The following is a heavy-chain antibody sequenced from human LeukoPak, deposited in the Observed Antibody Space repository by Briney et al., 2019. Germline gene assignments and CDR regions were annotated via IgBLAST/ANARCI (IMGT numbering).Heavy chain of an antibody. Sequence: GGSLRLSCSVSGFTDSSIYMSWLPQAPRKGLEGVSVIYSGGSTYIADSVKGRFTISRDNSKNTLYHQMNRLRADDTAVYYWASGSGSYRTPYYYMDVWGTGTTVTVSS. CDR2: IYSGGST. D-gene: IGHD3-10*01. V-gene: IGHV3-53*01. CDR3: ASGSGSYRTPYYYMDV. J-gene: IGHJ6*03. CDR1: GFTDSSIY.